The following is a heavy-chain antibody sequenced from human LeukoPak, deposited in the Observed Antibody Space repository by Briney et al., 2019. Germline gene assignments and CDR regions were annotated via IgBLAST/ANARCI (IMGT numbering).Heavy chain of an antibody. CDR3: ARQMTTVTTCFDY. D-gene: IGHD4-17*01. V-gene: IGHV3-30*19. Sequence: GGSLRLTCAASGFTFSSYGMHWVRQAPGKGLEWVAIISFDGSDKYYADSVKGRFTISRDNSKNTLYLQMNSLRAEDTAVYYCARQMTTVTTCFDYWGQGTLVTVSS. J-gene: IGHJ4*02. CDR2: ISFDGSDK. CDR1: GFTFSSYG.